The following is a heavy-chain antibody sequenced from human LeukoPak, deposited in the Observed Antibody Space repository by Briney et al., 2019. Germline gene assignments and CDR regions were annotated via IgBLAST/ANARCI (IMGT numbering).Heavy chain of an antibody. CDR3: ARDLVMGTVTHGAQDYYYYYGMDV. CDR1: RFTFSSYW. CDR2: ISSSSSTI. D-gene: IGHD4-17*01. V-gene: IGHV3-48*02. J-gene: IGHJ6*02. Sequence: GGSLRLSCAASRFTFSSYWMNWVRQAPGKGLEWVSYISSSSSTIYYADSVKGRFTISRDNAKNSLYLQMSSLRDEDTAVYYCARDLVMGTVTHGAQDYYYYYGMDVWGQGTTVTVSS.